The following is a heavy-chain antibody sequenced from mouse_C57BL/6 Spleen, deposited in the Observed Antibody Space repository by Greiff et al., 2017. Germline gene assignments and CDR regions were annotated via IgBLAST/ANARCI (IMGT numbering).Heavy chain of an antibody. V-gene: IGHV1-74*01. D-gene: IGHD4-1*01. CDR3: AMGDWEGAMDY. J-gene: IGHJ4*01. CDR2: IHPSDCDT. CDR1: GYTFTCHW. Sequence: VQLQQPGAELVKPGATVKVSCKASGYTFTCHWMHRVKPRPGQGPEWIGRIHPSDCDTNYNQKFKGKATLTVDKYASTDYMQLSSLTSEDSAVYYCAMGDWEGAMDYWGQGTSVTVSS.